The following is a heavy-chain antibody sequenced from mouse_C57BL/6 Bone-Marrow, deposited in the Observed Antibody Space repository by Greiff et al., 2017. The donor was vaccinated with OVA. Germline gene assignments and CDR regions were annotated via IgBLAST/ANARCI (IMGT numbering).Heavy chain of an antibody. CDR1: GYTFTDYY. CDR2: INPYNGGT. V-gene: IGHV1-19*01. CDR3: ARSSWGIYDGYDYAMDY. J-gene: IGHJ4*01. Sequence: VQLQQSGPVLVKPGASVKMSCKASGYTFTDYYMNWVKQSHGKSLEWIGVINPYNGGTSYNQKFKGKATLTVDKSSSTAYMELNSLTSEDSAVYCCARSSWGIYDGYDYAMDYWGQGTSVTVSS. D-gene: IGHD2-3*01.